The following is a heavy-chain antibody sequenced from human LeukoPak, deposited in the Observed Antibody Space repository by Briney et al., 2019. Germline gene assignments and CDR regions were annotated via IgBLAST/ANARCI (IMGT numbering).Heavy chain of an antibody. D-gene: IGHD4/OR15-4a*01. V-gene: IGHV1-69*17. Sequence: EASVKVSCKASGVTSSNYAIIWLRQAPGQGLEWMGRIIPLFGITNYAQKFQDRVTITADKSTNTTYMGLTSLRSEDTAVYYCARLTTTSWMGFDLWGRGTLVTVSS. CDR1: GVTSSNYA. CDR2: IIPLFGIT. CDR3: ARLTTTSWMGFDL. J-gene: IGHJ2*01.